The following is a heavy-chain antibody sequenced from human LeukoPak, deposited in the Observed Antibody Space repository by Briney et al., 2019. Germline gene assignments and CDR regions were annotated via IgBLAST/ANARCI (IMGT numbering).Heavy chain of an antibody. Sequence: ASVKVSCKASGYTFTCYYMHWVRQAPGQGLEWMGWINPNSGGTNYAQKFQGRVTMTRDTSISTAYMELSRLRSDDTAVYYCARSVPIAVADIDYWGQGTLVTVSS. D-gene: IGHD6-19*01. CDR2: INPNSGGT. V-gene: IGHV1-2*02. CDR3: ARSVPIAVADIDY. CDR1: GYTFTCYY. J-gene: IGHJ4*02.